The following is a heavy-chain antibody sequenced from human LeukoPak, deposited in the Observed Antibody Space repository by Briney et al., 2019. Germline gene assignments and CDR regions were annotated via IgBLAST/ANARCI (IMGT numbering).Heavy chain of an antibody. D-gene: IGHD3-22*01. CDR3: ARGSFNYYDSSGRTPLGYFDY. CDR1: GASISSNNW. V-gene: IGHV4-4*02. Sequence: SETLSLTCAVSGASISSNNWWNWVRQSPGKGLEWIGEMYHTGTTNYNASLRSRVTVSVDKSKNQFSLKLTSVTAADTAVYYCARGSFNYYDSSGRTPLGYFDYWGQGTLVTVSS. J-gene: IGHJ4*02. CDR2: MYHTGTT.